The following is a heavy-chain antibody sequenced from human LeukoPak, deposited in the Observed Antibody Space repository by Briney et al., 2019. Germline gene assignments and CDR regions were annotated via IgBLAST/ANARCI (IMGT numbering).Heavy chain of an antibody. J-gene: IGHJ4*02. CDR1: GFTVSSHF. V-gene: IGHV3-48*04. CDR2: ISDSGRTI. CDR3: ARGSHYFDF. Sequence: GGSLRLSCAASGFTVSSHFMSWVRQAPGKGLEWLSYISDSGRTIYYADSVNGRFTISRDNGKNSVYLQMNSLRVEDTAIYFCARGSHYFDFWGQGTLVTVSS.